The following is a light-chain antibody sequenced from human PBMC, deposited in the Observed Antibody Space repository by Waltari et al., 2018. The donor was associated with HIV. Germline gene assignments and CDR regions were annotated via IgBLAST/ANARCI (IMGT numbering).Light chain of an antibody. V-gene: IGLV2-8*01. Sequence: QSALTQPPSASGSPGQSVPISCTGTGSDIGTYNYFSWSQQTPGKAPKLMIYEVNKRPSGVPDRFSGAKSGSVASLTVSGLQDDDEADYYCSSYAGRDSRVVFGGGTKLTVL. CDR1: GSDIGTYNY. CDR3: SSYAGRDSRVV. CDR2: EVN. J-gene: IGLJ2*01.